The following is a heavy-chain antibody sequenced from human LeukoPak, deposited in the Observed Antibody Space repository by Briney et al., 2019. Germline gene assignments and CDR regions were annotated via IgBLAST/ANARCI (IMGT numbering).Heavy chain of an antibody. D-gene: IGHD3-22*01. V-gene: IGHV1-24*01. CDR3: ATGGYYYDSSGYRPTGYYFDY. Sequence: ASVKVSCKVSGYTLTELSMHWVRQAPGEGLEWMGGFDPEDGETIYAQKFQGRVTMTEDTSTDTAYMELSSLRSEDTAVYYCATGGYYYDSSGYRPTGYYFDYWGQGTLVTVSS. CDR1: GYTLTELS. J-gene: IGHJ4*02. CDR2: FDPEDGET.